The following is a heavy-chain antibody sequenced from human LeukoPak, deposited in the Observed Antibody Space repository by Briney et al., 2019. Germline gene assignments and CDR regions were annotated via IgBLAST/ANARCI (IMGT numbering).Heavy chain of an antibody. CDR1: GFTVSSNY. CDR2: IYSGGST. Sequence: GGSLRLSCAASGFTVSSNYMSWVRQAPGKGLEWVSVIYSGGSTYYADSVKGRFTISRDNSKNTLYLQMNSLRAEDTAVYYCAKDRIAADLSYYFDYWGQGTLVTVSS. J-gene: IGHJ4*02. CDR3: AKDRIAADLSYYFDY. D-gene: IGHD6-13*01. V-gene: IGHV3-53*01.